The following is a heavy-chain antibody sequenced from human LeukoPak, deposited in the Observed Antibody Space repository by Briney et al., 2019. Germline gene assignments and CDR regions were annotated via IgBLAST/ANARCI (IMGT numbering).Heavy chain of an antibody. J-gene: IGHJ3*02. D-gene: IGHD2-21*02. CDR3: AIVVVTAGAFDI. V-gene: IGHV1-8*01. CDR1: GYTFTSYD. CDR2: MNPNSGNT. Sequence: ASVTVSCKASGYTFTSYDINWVRQATGQGLEWMGWMNPNSGNTGYAQKFQGRVTMTRNTSISTAYMELSSLRSEDTAVYYCAIVVVTAGAFDIWGQGTMVTVSS.